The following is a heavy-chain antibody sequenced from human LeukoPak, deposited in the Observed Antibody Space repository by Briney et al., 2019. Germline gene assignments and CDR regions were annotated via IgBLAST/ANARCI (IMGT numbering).Heavy chain of an antibody. CDR3: APGWLHSKSPTRDY. Sequence: GASVKVSCKASGYTFTSYGISWVRQAPGQGLEWMGWISAYNGNTNYAQKLQGRVTMTTDTSTSTAYMELRSLRSEDTAVYYCAPGWLHSKSPTRDYWGQGTLVTVSS. J-gene: IGHJ4*02. CDR1: GYTFTSYG. CDR2: ISAYNGNT. D-gene: IGHD5-24*01. V-gene: IGHV1-18*01.